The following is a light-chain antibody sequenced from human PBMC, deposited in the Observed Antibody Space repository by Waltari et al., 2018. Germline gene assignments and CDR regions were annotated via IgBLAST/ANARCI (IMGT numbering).Light chain of an antibody. J-gene: IGLJ1*01. CDR1: SSTIGAGYD. V-gene: IGLV1-40*01. CDR3: QSYDSSLSGLV. Sequence: QSVLTQPPSVSGAPGPRVTLSCTGRSSTIGAGYDVHWYQQLPGTAPKLLIYGNSNRPSGVPDRFSGSKSGTSASLAITGLQAEDEADYYCQSYDSSLSGLVFGTGTKVTVL. CDR2: GNS.